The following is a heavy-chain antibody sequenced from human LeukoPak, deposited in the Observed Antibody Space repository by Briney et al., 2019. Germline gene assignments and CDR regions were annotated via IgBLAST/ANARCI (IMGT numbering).Heavy chain of an antibody. Sequence: SETLSLTCTVSGGSISSSSYYWGWIRQPPGKGLEWIGSIYYSGSTYYNPSLKSRVTISVDTSKNQFSLKLSSVTAADTAVYYCARRMCGYGDYWGQGTLVTVSS. J-gene: IGHJ4*02. CDR1: GGSISSSSYY. CDR3: ARRMCGYGDY. CDR2: IYYSGST. V-gene: IGHV4-39*01. D-gene: IGHD6-25*01.